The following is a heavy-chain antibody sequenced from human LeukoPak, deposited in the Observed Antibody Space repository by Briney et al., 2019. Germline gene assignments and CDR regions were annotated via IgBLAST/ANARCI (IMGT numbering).Heavy chain of an antibody. CDR1: GFTFSSYE. Sequence: GGSLRLSCAASGFTFSSYEMNWVRQAPGKGLEWVSYISSSGSTIYYADSVKGRFTISRDNAKNSLYLQMNSLRAEDTAVYYCARALTVTTGKWFDPWGQGTLVTVS. D-gene: IGHD4-17*01. V-gene: IGHV3-48*03. CDR2: ISSSGSTI. J-gene: IGHJ5*02. CDR3: ARALTVTTGKWFDP.